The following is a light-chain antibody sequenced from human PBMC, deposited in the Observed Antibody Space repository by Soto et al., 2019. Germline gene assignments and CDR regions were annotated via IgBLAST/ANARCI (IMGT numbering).Light chain of an antibody. CDR3: QQYNSYST. CDR1: QSISSW. J-gene: IGKJ1*01. Sequence: DIQMTQSPSTLSASVIARVTITFRASQSISSWLAWYQQKPGKAPKLLIYDDSSLESGVPSRFSGSRSGTEFTLTICSLQSEDFATYYCQQYNSYSTFGQGTKVDIK. CDR2: DDS. V-gene: IGKV1-5*01.